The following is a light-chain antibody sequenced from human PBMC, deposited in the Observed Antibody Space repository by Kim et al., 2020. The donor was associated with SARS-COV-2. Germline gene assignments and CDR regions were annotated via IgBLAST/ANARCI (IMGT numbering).Light chain of an antibody. CDR2: QDY. CDR3: QAWDSNTVL. J-gene: IGLJ2*01. Sequence: GNKYACWYRQKPGQSPVLVIYQDYKRPSGIPERFSGSNSGNTVTLTISETQALDEGDYYCQAWDSNTVLFGGGTQLTVL. CDR1: GNKY. V-gene: IGLV3-1*01.